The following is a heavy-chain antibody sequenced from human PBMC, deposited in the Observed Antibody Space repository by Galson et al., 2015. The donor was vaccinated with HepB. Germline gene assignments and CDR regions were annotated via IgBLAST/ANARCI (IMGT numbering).Heavy chain of an antibody. J-gene: IGHJ6*02. CDR3: AREAARGGWIGRSAYPDGMDV. D-gene: IGHD3-3*01. V-gene: IGHV1-69*04. CDR1: GGTFSSNT. CDR2: IIPILGIA. Sequence: SVKVSCKASGGTFSSNTFSWVRQAPGHGLEWVGRIIPILGIANYAQKFQGRVTITADEATSTAYMELSSLRSEDTALYYCAREAARGGWIGRSAYPDGMDVWGQGTAVTASS.